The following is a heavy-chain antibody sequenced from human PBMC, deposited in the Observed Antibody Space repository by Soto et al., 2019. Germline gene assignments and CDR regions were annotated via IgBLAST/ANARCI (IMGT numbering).Heavy chain of an antibody. J-gene: IGHJ5*02. Sequence: SETLSLTCTVSGGSINNHYWSWIRQPPGKGLEWLGYVYYNGITNYNPSPKSRVTISVDTSKNQFSLKLSSLTAADTAVYYCTRGARITAIDPWGQGTLVTVSS. CDR1: GGSINNHY. CDR2: VYYNGIT. V-gene: IGHV4-59*11. D-gene: IGHD3-10*01. CDR3: TRGARITAIDP.